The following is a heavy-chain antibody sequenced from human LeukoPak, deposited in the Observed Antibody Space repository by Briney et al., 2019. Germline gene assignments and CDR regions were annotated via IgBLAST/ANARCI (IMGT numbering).Heavy chain of an antibody. CDR2: IIPILGIA. CDR3: ARDFWDYYDSSGYRHFDY. V-gene: IGHV1-69*04. D-gene: IGHD3-22*01. Sequence: ASVKVSCKASGYTFTSYAISWVRQAPGQGLEWMGRIIPILGIANYAQKFQGRVTITADKSTSTAYMELSSLRSEDTAVYYCARDFWDYYDSSGYRHFDYWGQGTLVTVSS. CDR1: GYTFTSYA. J-gene: IGHJ4*02.